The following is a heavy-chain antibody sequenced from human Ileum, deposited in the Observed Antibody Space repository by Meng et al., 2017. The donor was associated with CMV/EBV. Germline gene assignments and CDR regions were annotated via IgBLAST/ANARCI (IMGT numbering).Heavy chain of an antibody. CDR1: GGSVNNYY. CDR2: FYSSDTY. D-gene: IGHD1-26*01. Sequence: QVQRQESGPGLVKPSETLSPTCTVSGGSVNNYYWSWIRQSAGKGLEWIGRFYSSDTYNYHPSLDSRVTMSLDTSKNQFSLNLRSVTAADTATYYCARGPGASTREGFDYWGLGTLVTVSS. V-gene: IGHV4-4*07. J-gene: IGHJ4*02. CDR3: ARGPGASTREGFDY.